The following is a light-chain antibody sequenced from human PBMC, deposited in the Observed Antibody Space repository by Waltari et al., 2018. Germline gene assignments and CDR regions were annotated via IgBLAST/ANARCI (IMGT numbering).Light chain of an antibody. V-gene: IGLV3-25*03. J-gene: IGLJ3*02. CDR1: ALPTQS. CDR2: KDT. Sequence: SYELTQPPSVSVSPGQTARITCSADALPTQSAHWYQQKPVQAPVLVIYKDTERPSGIPERFSGSNSGTTVTLTISGVQAEDEADYYCQSADSSGPYRVFGGGTKLTVL. CDR3: QSADSSGPYRV.